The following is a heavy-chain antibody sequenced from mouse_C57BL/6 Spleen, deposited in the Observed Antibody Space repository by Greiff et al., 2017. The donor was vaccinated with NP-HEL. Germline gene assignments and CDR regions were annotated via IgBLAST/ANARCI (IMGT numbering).Heavy chain of an antibody. D-gene: IGHD1-1*02. CDR1: GFTFNTYA. CDR3: MRDYFGDAMDY. Sequence: DAGGGLVQPKGSLTLSCAASGFTFNTYAMHWVRQAPGKGLEWVARIRSKSSNSATYYADSVKDRFTISRDDSQSMLYLQMNNLKTEDTAMYYCMRDYFGDAMDYWGQGTSVTVSS. CDR2: IRSKSSNSAT. V-gene: IGHV10-3*01. J-gene: IGHJ4*01.